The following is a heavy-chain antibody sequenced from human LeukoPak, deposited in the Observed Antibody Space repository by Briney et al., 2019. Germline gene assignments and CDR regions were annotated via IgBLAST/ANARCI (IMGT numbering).Heavy chain of an antibody. J-gene: IGHJ4*02. CDR1: GASVSTHY. Sequence: PSETLSLTCTVSGASVSTHYWNWIRQSPGKGLEWIGHIYYSGSSNYNPSLRSQVAISLDTAKNQLSLKLSSVTAADTAVYYCARDYGDYHGTYYIEYWGQGTLVTVSS. V-gene: IGHV4-59*02. CDR2: IYYSGSS. D-gene: IGHD4-17*01. CDR3: ARDYGDYHGTYYIEY.